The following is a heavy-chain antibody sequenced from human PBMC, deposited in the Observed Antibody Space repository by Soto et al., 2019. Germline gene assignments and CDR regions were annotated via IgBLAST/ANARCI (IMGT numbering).Heavy chain of an antibody. CDR1: GGSIRSYY. V-gene: IGHV4-59*08. Sequence: SETLSLTCTVSGGSIRSYYWSCIRQPPGKGLEWIGYIYYSGSTNYNPSLKSRVTISVDASKNQFSLKLSSVTAADTAVYYCASLLWFGEFPAPYYYYMDVWGKGTTVTVSS. CDR2: IYYSGST. J-gene: IGHJ6*03. CDR3: ASLLWFGEFPAPYYYYMDV. D-gene: IGHD3-10*01.